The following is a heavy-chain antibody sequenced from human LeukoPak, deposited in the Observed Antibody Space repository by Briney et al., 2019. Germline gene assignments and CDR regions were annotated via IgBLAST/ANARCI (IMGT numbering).Heavy chain of an antibody. D-gene: IGHD3-22*01. CDR1: GFTFSSYG. J-gene: IGHJ4*02. CDR2: IRYDGSNK. Sequence: PGGSLRLSCAASGFTFSSYGMHWVRQAPGKGLEWVAFIRYDGSNKYYADSVKGRFTISRDSSKNTLYLQMNSLRAEDTAVYYCARDLYRIVVVPHYFDYWGQGTLVTVSS. V-gene: IGHV3-30*02. CDR3: ARDLYRIVVVPHYFDY.